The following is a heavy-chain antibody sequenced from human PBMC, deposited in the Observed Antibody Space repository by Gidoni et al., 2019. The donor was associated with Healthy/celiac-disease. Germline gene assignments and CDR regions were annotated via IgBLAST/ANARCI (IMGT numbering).Heavy chain of an antibody. V-gene: IGHV4-59*01. CDR1: GGSISSYY. CDR3: ARVADYDILRFDY. D-gene: IGHD3-9*01. CDR2: IYYSGST. J-gene: IGHJ4*02. Sequence: QVQLQESGPGLGKPPETLSPTCTVPGGSISSYYWSWIRQPPGKGLEWIGYIYYSGSTNYNPSLKSRVTISVDTSKNQFSLKLSSVTAADTAVYYCARVADYDILRFDYWGQGTLVTVSS.